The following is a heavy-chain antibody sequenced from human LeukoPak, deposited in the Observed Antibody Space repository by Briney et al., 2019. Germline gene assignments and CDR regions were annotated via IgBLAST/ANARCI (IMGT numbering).Heavy chain of an antibody. CDR1: GGTFSNSG. J-gene: IGHJ3*02. D-gene: IGHD1-26*01. CDR3: ARDRTVGAPPLSAFDI. V-gene: IGHV1-69*05. CDR2: IIPMFNTA. Sequence: GASVKVSCKASGGTFSNSGISWVRQAPGQGLEWMGGIIPMFNTANSAQKFQGRVIISTDESTSTAYMELSSLRSEDTAVYYCARDRTVGAPPLSAFDIWGQGTFITVSS.